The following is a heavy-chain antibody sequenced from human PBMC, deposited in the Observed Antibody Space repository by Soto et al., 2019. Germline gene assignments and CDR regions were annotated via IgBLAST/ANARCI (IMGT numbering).Heavy chain of an antibody. CDR3: VRDLVSMSLDY. D-gene: IGHD5-12*01. V-gene: IGHV3-33*01. CDR2: IWYDGSNK. Sequence: VQLVESGGGVVQPGRSLRLSCATSGFTFNTYGMHWVRQAPGKGLEWVAVIWYDGSNKYYADSVKGRFTISRDNSKNTLYLQMNSLRAEDTAIYYCVRDLVSMSLDYWGQGTLVTVSS. J-gene: IGHJ4*02. CDR1: GFTFNTYG.